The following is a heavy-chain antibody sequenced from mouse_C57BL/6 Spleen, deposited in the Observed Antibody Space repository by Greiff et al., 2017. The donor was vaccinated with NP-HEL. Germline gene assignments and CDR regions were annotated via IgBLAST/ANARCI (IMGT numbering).Heavy chain of an antibody. D-gene: IGHD5-1-1*01. CDR1: GYAFTNYL. Sequence: VQLQQSGAELVRPGTSVKVSCKASGYAFTNYLIEWVKQRPGQGLEWIGVINPGSGGTNYNEKFKGKATLTADKSSSTAYMQLSSLTSEDSAVYFCARGYHGDYRGQGTTLTVSS. CDR2: INPGSGGT. J-gene: IGHJ2*01. V-gene: IGHV1-54*01. CDR3: ARGYHGDY.